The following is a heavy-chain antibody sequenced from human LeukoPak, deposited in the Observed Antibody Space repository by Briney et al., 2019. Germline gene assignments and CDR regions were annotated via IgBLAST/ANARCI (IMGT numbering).Heavy chain of an antibody. CDR3: AKDDILTGYPDLDYGMDV. CDR1: GFTFSSYA. CDR2: ISGSGGST. V-gene: IGHV3-23*01. J-gene: IGHJ6*02. D-gene: IGHD3-9*01. Sequence: GGSLRLSCAASGFTFSSYAMSWVRQAPGKGLEWVSAISGSGGSTYYADSVKGRFTISRDNSKNTLYLQMNSLRAEDTAVYYCAKDDILTGYPDLDYGMDVWGQGTTVTVSS.